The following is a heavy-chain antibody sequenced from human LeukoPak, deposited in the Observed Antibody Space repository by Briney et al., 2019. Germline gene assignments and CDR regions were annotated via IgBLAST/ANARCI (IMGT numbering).Heavy chain of an antibody. J-gene: IGHJ5*02. D-gene: IGHD4-11*01. CDR1: GYTFTTYG. CDR2: ISAYNGQT. V-gene: IGHV1-18*01. Sequence: ASVKVSCKASGYTFTTYGISWVRQAPGQGLEWMGWISAYNGQTNHTHNLQGRVSMTIDTSTSTAYMELRSLRSDDTAVYYCARCGGSNYVHRWFDPWGQGTLVTVSS. CDR3: ARCGGSNYVHRWFDP.